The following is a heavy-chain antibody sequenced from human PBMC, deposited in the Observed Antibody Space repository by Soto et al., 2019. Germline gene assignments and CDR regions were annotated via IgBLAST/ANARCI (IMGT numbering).Heavy chain of an antibody. Sequence: PGESLKISCKVSGYIFSGYWIGWVRQMPGRGLEWMGVIYPGDSDTRYSPSFQGQVTISADKSISTAYLQWSNLKASDTAIYYCARREGTGWPYWGQGTLVTVSS. D-gene: IGHD6-19*01. CDR2: IYPGDSDT. V-gene: IGHV5-51*01. CDR3: ARREGTGWPY. CDR1: GYIFSGYW. J-gene: IGHJ4*02.